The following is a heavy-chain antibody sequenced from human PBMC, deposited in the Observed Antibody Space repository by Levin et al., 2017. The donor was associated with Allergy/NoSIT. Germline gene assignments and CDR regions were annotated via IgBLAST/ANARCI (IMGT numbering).Heavy chain of an antibody. CDR3: ARSRGDWSWGWFDP. J-gene: IGHJ5*02. Sequence: PGGSLRLSCAASGFTFSSYDMHWVRQATGKGLEWVSAIGTAGDTYYPGSVKGRFTISRENAKNSLYLQMNSLRAGDTAVYYCARSRGDWSWGWFDPWGQGTLVTVSS. CDR2: IGTAGDT. D-gene: IGHD3/OR15-3a*01. V-gene: IGHV3-13*04. CDR1: GFTFSSYD.